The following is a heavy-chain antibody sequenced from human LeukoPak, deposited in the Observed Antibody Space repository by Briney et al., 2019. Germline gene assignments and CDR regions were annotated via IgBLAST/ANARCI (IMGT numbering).Heavy chain of an antibody. J-gene: IGHJ6*02. CDR1: GYTFTNYY. CDR2: INLNAVTT. V-gene: IGHV1-46*01. Sequence: GASVKVSCKASGYTFTNYYIHWMRQAPGQGLEWVGIINLNAVTTRYAQKFQGRITVTRDTSTSTVYMELSSLRSEDTAVYYCARGRNYYYYGMDVWGQGTTVTVSS. CDR3: ARGRNYYYYGMDV.